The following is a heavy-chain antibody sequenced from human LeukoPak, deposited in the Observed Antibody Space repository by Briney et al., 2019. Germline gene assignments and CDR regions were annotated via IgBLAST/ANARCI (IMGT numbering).Heavy chain of an antibody. V-gene: IGHV3-23*01. CDR2: ISGSGGST. CDR3: AKGGRYFDWLLFDY. Sequence: PGGSLRLSCAASGFTFSSYGMSWVRQAPGKGLEWVSAISGSGGSTYYADSVKGRFTISRDNSKNTLYLQMNSLRAEDTAVYYCAKGGRYFDWLLFDYWGQGTLVTVSS. CDR1: GFTFSSYG. D-gene: IGHD3-9*01. J-gene: IGHJ4*02.